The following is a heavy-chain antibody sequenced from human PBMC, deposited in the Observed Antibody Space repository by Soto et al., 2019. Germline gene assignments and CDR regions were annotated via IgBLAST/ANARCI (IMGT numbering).Heavy chain of an antibody. CDR3: AVLYYYGSGSYYKAPRPGY. J-gene: IGHJ4*02. Sequence: SETLSLTCAVSGGSISSSNWWSWVRQPPGKGLEWIGEIYHSGSTNYNPSLKSRVTISVDKSKNQFSLKLSSVTAADTAVYYCAVLYYYGSGSYYKAPRPGYWGQGTLVTVSS. D-gene: IGHD3-10*01. CDR2: IYHSGST. CDR1: GGSISSSNW. V-gene: IGHV4-4*02.